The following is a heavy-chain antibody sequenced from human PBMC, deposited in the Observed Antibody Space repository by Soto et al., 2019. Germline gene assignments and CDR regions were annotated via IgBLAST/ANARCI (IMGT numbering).Heavy chain of an antibody. CDR2: ISGSGSGT. V-gene: IGHV3-21*01. J-gene: IGHJ4*02. Sequence: KTGGSLRLSCAASGFTFSSYSIYWVRQAPGKGLEWVSGISGSGSGTYYADSVKGRFTISRDNAKNSLYLQMNSLRAEDTAVYYCARDPSPKDVIQLWPLWGQGTLVTVSS. D-gene: IGHD5-18*01. CDR1: GFTFSSYS. CDR3: ARDPSPKDVIQLWPL.